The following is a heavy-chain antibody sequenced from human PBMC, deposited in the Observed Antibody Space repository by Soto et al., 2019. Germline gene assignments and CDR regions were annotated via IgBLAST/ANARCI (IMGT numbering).Heavy chain of an antibody. V-gene: IGHV4-59*01. CDR3: ARDADYYDSSGHFNWFDP. Sequence: SETLSLTCTVSGGSISSYYWSWIRQPPGKGLEWIGYIYYSGSTNYNPSLKSRVTISVDTSKNQFSLKLSSVTAADTAVYYCARDADYYDSSGHFNWFDPWGQGTLVTVSS. CDR2: IYYSGST. CDR1: GGSISSYY. D-gene: IGHD3-22*01. J-gene: IGHJ5*02.